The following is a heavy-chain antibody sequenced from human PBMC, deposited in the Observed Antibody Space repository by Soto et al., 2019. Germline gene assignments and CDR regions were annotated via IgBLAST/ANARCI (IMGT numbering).Heavy chain of an antibody. Sequence: GESLTISCKVSGYSFTSYWIGWVRQMPGKGLEWIGIIYPGDSDTRYSPSFQGQVTISADKSISTAYLQWSSLKASDTAMYYCARQSYTMVRGVILYYYGMDVWGQGTTVTVSS. CDR3: ARQSYTMVRGVILYYYGMDV. CDR2: IYPGDSDT. D-gene: IGHD3-10*01. CDR1: GYSFTSYW. V-gene: IGHV5-51*01. J-gene: IGHJ6*02.